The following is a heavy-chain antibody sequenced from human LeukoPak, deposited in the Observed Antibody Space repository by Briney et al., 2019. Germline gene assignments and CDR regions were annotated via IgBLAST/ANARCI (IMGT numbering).Heavy chain of an antibody. J-gene: IGHJ6*03. CDR2: ISTVSTYT. CDR3: TRDGSGFYYYYYMDV. CDR1: GFTFSDYS. Sequence: GGSLRLSCAASGFTFSDYSMNWVRQAPGKGLEWVASISTVSTYTFYAESLKGRISISRDNAKNSLILQMSSLRADDTAVYYCTRDGSGFYYYYYMDVWGKGTTVTVSS. D-gene: IGHD6-25*01. V-gene: IGHV3-21*01.